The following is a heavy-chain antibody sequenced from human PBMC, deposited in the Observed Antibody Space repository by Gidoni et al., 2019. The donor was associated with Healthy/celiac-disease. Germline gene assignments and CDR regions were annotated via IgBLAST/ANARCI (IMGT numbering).Heavy chain of an antibody. CDR3: AMVYPGGDWFDP. CDR2: INWNVCST. J-gene: IGHJ5*02. V-gene: IGHV3-20*01. CDR1: GCTFDDYG. D-gene: IGHD1-20*01. Sequence: EVQLVESGGGVVGHGGSLRLSCAASGCTFDDYGMSWVRQAPRKGLEWVSGINWNVCSTGYADSVTGRFTLSTDNPKNSLYLQMISLRADASALYHCAMVYPGGDWFDPWVQGTLVTVSS.